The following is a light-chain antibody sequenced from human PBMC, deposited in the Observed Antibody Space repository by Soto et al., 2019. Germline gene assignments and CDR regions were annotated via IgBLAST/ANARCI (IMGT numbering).Light chain of an antibody. Sequence: EIVMTQSPATLAVSPGERATLSCRASQSVSSNLVWYQQKPGQAPRLLISGASTRATGIPARFSGSGSGTEFTLTISSLQSEDFAVYYCQQYNIWPPTFGQGTKVEIK. CDR1: QSVSSN. J-gene: IGKJ1*01. V-gene: IGKV3-15*01. CDR2: GAS. CDR3: QQYNIWPPT.